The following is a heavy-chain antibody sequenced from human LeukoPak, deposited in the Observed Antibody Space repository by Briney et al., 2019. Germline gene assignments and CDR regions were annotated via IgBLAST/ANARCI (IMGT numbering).Heavy chain of an antibody. D-gene: IGHD2-8*01. CDR3: ARDLGTKTMAWKD. CDR2: FDYSGNT. V-gene: IGHV4-39*07. J-gene: IGHJ4*02. CDR1: GGSIRSSSYY. Sequence: SETLSLTCTVSGGSIRSSSYYWGWIRQPPGKGLEWIGSFDYSGNTYYSPSLKSRVTISIDTSKNQFSLSLSSVTAADTAVYYCARDLGTKTMAWKDWGQGTLVTVSA.